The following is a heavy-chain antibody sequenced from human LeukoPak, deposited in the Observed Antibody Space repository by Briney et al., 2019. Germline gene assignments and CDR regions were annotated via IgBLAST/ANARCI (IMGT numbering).Heavy chain of an antibody. CDR3: AKDERGTFDY. D-gene: IGHD1-1*01. Sequence: GRSLRLSCAASGFTFDGYGMHWVRQAPGKGLEWVAVIWYDGSKKYYADSVKGRFTISRDNSKNTVYLQMDSVRAEDTAVYYCAKDERGTFDYWGQGTPVLVSS. CDR1: GFTFDGYG. V-gene: IGHV3-33*06. CDR2: IWYDGSKK. J-gene: IGHJ4*02.